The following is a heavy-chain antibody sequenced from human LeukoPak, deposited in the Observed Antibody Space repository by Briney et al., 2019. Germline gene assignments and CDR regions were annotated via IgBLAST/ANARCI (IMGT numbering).Heavy chain of an antibody. V-gene: IGHV3-30*02. D-gene: IGHD2-2*01. CDR2: IRHDGSNK. CDR1: GFTFSSYG. Sequence: GGSLRLSCAASGFTFSSYGMHWVRQAPGKGLEWVAFIRHDGSNKYYADSVKGRFTISRDNSKNTLYLQMNSLRAEDTAVYYCAKDRHAPGRYCSSTSCFPFDSWGQGTLVTVSS. CDR3: AKDRHAPGRYCSSTSCFPFDS. J-gene: IGHJ5*01.